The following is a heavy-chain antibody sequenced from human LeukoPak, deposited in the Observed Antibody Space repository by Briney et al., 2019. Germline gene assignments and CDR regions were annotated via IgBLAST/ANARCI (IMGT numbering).Heavy chain of an antibody. CDR1: GGSISSASSY. CDR2: IYYSGSA. V-gene: IGHV4-39*01. J-gene: IGHJ4*02. CDR3: ARCLDGGFDY. Sequence: SETLSLTCTVSGGSISSASSYWGWMRQPPGKGVDWIGNIYYSGSAYYNPSLKSHATISVDTYKNQFVLKHTSVCASDTPGYSCARCLDGGFDYWGQGTLVTVSS. D-gene: IGHD3-16*01.